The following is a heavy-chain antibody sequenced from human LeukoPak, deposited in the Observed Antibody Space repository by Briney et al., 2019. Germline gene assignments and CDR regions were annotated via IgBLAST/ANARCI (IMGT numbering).Heavy chain of an antibody. D-gene: IGHD3-3*01. V-gene: IGHV1-2*02. CDR2: INPNSGGT. Sequence: ASVKVSCKASGYTFTGYYMHWVRQAPGQVLEWMGWINPNSGGTNYAQKFQGRVTMTRDSSISTAYMELSRLRSDDTAVYYCARVVRVDDFWSGYYTGPKYYYYGMDVWGQGTTVTVSS. J-gene: IGHJ6*02. CDR3: ARVVRVDDFWSGYYTGPKYYYYGMDV. CDR1: GYTFTGYY.